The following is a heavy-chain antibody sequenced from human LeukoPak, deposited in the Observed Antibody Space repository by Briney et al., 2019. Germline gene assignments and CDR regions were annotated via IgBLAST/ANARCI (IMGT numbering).Heavy chain of an antibody. D-gene: IGHD3-10*01. CDR2: ISSSGTYI. Sequence: PGVSLRLSCAASGFTFSSYSMHWVRQAPWKGLEWVSSISSSGTYIYYADSVKGRFTISRDNAKNSVHLQMKSLRAEDTAVYYCARDQGGSGGNWGQGTLVTVSS. V-gene: IGHV3-21*01. CDR3: ARDQGGSGGN. CDR1: GFTFSSYS. J-gene: IGHJ4*02.